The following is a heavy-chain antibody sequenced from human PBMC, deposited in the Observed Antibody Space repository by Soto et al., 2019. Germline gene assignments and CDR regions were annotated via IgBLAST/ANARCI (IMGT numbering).Heavy chain of an antibody. CDR1: GGSFSCYY. Sequence: SETLSLTCAVYGGSFSCYYWSWIRQPPGKGLEWIGEINHSGSTNYNPSLKSRVTISVDTSKNQFSLKLSSVTAADTAVYYCARVRVDCSGGSCYLSDFDYWGQGTLVTVSS. CDR3: ARVRVDCSGGSCYLSDFDY. J-gene: IGHJ4*02. CDR2: INHSGST. V-gene: IGHV4-34*01. D-gene: IGHD2-15*01.